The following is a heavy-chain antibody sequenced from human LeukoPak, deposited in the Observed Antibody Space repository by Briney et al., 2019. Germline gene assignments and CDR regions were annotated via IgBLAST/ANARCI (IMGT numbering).Heavy chain of an antibody. CDR1: GFTFSSYA. CDR2: ISGSGGST. J-gene: IGHJ4*02. CDR3: AKVMTRTMVRGVPPSDY. V-gene: IGHV3-23*01. Sequence: GGSLRLSCAASGFTFSSYAMSWVRQAPGKGLEWVSAISGSGGSTYYADSVKGRFTISRDNSKNTLYLQMNSLRAEDTAVYYRAKVMTRTMVRGVPPSDYWGQGTLVTVSS. D-gene: IGHD3-10*01.